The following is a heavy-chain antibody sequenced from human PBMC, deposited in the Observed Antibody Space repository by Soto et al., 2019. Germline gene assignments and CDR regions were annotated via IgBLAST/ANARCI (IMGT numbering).Heavy chain of an antibody. J-gene: IGHJ4*02. CDR1: GYSISSSNW. Sequence: QVQLQESGPGLVKPSDTLSLTCAVSGYSISSSNWWGWIRQPPGKGLEWIGYIYYSGTTYYNPYRKSRVTMSVDTSKNQFSLKLTSVTAEDTTVYYCARREIQGPIDYWGQGTLVTVSS. V-gene: IGHV4-28*01. CDR2: IYYSGTT. D-gene: IGHD1-26*01. CDR3: ARREIQGPIDY.